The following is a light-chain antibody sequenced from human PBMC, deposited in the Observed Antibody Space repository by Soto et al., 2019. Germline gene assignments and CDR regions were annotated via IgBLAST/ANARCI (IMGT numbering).Light chain of an antibody. Sequence: DIQMTQSPYSLSASVGDTVTITCRASQSISVHLNWYQQKGGKVPKLLIYAASNLYSGAPSRFSGSGSETDFALTISSLQPEDFATYYCQQSYITPYTFGQGTRLEIK. CDR2: AAS. V-gene: IGKV1-39*01. J-gene: IGKJ2*01. CDR1: QSISVH. CDR3: QQSYITPYT.